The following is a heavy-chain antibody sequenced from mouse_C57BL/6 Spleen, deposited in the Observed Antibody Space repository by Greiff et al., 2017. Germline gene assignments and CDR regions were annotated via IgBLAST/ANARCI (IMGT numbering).Heavy chain of an antibody. CDR1: GYSFTSGYY. J-gene: IGHJ2*01. CDR2: ISYDGSN. V-gene: IGHV3-6*01. Sequence: EVQLQESGPGLVKPSQSLSLTCSVTGYSFTSGYYWNWIRQFPGNKLEWMGYISYDGSNNYNPSLKNRISITRDTSKNQFFLKLNSVTTEDTATYYCARDCGNYDFDYWGQGTTLTVSS. CDR3: ARDCGNYDFDY. D-gene: IGHD2-1*01.